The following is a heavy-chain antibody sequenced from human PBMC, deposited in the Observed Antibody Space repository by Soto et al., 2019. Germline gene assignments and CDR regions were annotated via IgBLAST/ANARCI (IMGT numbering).Heavy chain of an antibody. CDR1: GDSVSSNSAA. J-gene: IGHJ4*02. CDR2: TYYRSKWYN. D-gene: IGHD3-10*02. Sequence: SQTLSLTCAISGDSVSSNSAAWNWIRQSPSRGLEWLGRTYYRSKWYNDYAVSVKSRITINPDTSKNQISLQLNSVTPEDTAVYYCASCRDMYGAFCAHFDSWGLGILVTVSS. V-gene: IGHV6-1*01. CDR3: ASCRDMYGAFCAHFDS.